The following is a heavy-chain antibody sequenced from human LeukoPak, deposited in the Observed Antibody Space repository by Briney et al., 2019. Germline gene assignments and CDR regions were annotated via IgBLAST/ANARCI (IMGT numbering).Heavy chain of an antibody. Sequence: GGSLRLSCAASGFTFSKYWMNWVRQAPGKGLEWVANIKQDGSEKYYVDSVKGRFTISRDNAKNSLYLQMNSLRAEDTAVYYCAREVVPAAMGGPGFDPWGQGTLVTVSS. J-gene: IGHJ5*02. D-gene: IGHD2-2*01. V-gene: IGHV3-7*01. CDR3: AREVVPAAMGGPGFDP. CDR2: IKQDGSEK. CDR1: GFTFSKYW.